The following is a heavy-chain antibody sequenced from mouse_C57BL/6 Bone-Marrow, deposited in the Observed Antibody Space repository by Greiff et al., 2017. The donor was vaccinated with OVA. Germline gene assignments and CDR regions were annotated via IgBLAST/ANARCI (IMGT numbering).Heavy chain of an antibody. CDR3: ARRGY. CDR1: GFTFTGYW. Sequence: VQLQQSGAELVKPGASVKLSCKATGFTFTGYWIEWVQQRPGQGLEWIGTIFPEGGGTNYPEKFKGKATFTADTTSNTAYLQLSSLTTEDSAIYYGARRGYWGQGTTLTVSA. V-gene: IGHV1-9*01. J-gene: IGHJ2*01. CDR2: IFPEGGGT.